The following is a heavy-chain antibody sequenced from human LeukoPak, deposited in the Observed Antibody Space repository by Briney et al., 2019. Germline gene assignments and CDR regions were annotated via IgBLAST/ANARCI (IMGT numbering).Heavy chain of an antibody. Sequence: SETLSLTCTVSSGSISTSNYYWGWIRQPPGKGLEWIGYIYYSGSTNYNPSLKSRVTTSVDTSKNQFSLKLSSVTAADTAVYYCARGSSSSWSPWGQGTLVTVSS. CDR2: IYYSGST. D-gene: IGHD6-13*01. CDR3: ARGSSSSWSP. V-gene: IGHV4-61*05. CDR1: SGSISTSNYY. J-gene: IGHJ5*02.